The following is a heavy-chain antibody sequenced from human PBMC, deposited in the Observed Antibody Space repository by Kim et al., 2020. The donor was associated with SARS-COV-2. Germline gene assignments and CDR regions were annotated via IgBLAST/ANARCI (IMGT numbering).Heavy chain of an antibody. V-gene: IGHV1-3*01. CDR1: GYTFTSYA. Sequence: ASVKVSCKASGYTFTSYAMHWVRQAPGQRLEWMGWINAGNGNTKYSQKFQGRVTITRDTSASTAYMELSSLRSEDTAVYYCARVFAKYGSGIGGWFDPWGQGTLVTVSS. D-gene: IGHD3-10*01. J-gene: IGHJ5*02. CDR3: ARVFAKYGSGIGGWFDP. CDR2: INAGNGNT.